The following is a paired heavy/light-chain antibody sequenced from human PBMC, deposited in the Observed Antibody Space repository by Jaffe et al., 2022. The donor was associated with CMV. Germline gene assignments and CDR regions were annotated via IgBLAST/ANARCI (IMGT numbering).Light chain of an antibody. Sequence: SYELTQPPSVSVSPGQTARITCSGDALPKQYAYWYQQKPGQAPVLVIYKDSERPSGIPERFSGSSSGTTVTLTISGVQAEDEADYYCQSADSSGTYRVVFGGGTKLTVL. J-gene: IGLJ2*01. CDR3: QSADSSGTYRVV. CDR1: ALPKQY. CDR2: KDS. V-gene: IGLV3-25*03.
Heavy chain of an antibody. V-gene: IGHV2-26*01. CDR3: ARIRGGDGYKIGGLAWFDP. CDR1: GFSLSNARMG. CDR2: IFSNDEK. J-gene: IGHJ5*02. D-gene: IGHD3-16*01. Sequence: QVTLKESGPVLVKPTETLTLTCTVSGFSLSNARMGVSWIRQPPGKALEWLAHIFSNDEKSYSTSLKSRLTISKDTSKSQVVLTMTNMDPVDTATYYCARIRGGDGYKIGGLAWFDPWGQGTLVTVSS.